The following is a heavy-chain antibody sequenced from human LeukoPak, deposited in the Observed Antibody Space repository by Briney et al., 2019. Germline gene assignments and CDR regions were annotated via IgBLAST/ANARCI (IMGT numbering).Heavy chain of an antibody. J-gene: IGHJ4*02. Sequence: SQTLSLTCALSGDRLSSNSAAWGWLRQSPSRGLEWLGRTYYGSKWYYDYAVSVKSRITINPDTSKNQFSLQLNSVTPEDTAMYYCARMYNISWYYYFGDWGQGTLVTVSS. V-gene: IGHV6-1*01. CDR3: ARMYNISWYYYFGD. CDR1: GDRLSSNSAA. CDR2: TYYGSKWYY. D-gene: IGHD6-13*01.